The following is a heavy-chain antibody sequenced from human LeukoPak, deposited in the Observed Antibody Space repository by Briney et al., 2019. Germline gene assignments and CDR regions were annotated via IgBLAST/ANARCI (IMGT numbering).Heavy chain of an antibody. CDR3: VRDRGYSTFDY. CDR1: GFVFGHSW. D-gene: IGHD3-22*01. Sequence: TGGSLRLSCEASGFVFGHSWMSWVRQAPGKGLEWVANINLDGSEINYLGSLTGRLTISRDNAKDSLYLQMNGLRAEDTAVYFCVRDRGYSTFDYWGQGTLVTVSS. J-gene: IGHJ4*02. V-gene: IGHV3-7*03. CDR2: INLDGSEI.